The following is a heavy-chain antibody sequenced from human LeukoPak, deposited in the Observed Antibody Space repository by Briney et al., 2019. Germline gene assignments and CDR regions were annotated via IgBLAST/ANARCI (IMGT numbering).Heavy chain of an antibody. V-gene: IGHV4-39*01. Sequence: SETLSLTCTVSSASISSSRYYWGWIRQSPGKGLEWLGSIYYSWSTYYNPSLKSRVTISVDTSKNQVSLNLTSVTAADTAVYYCARAVEMSTIHPGFDFWGQGALVTVSS. D-gene: IGHD5-24*01. J-gene: IGHJ4*02. CDR1: SASISSSRYY. CDR3: ARAVEMSTIHPGFDF. CDR2: IYYSWST.